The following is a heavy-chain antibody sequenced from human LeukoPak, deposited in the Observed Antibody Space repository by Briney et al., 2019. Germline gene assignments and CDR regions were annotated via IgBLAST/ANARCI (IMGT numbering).Heavy chain of an antibody. Sequence: GGSLRLSCAASGFTFSTCAMSWVRQAPGKGLEWVSVISGSGDYTYYADSVKGRFTISRDNSKNTLYLQMNSLRAEDTAVFYCARTQGGTGFYYGMDVWGQGTKVTVSS. CDR1: GFTFSTCA. D-gene: IGHD1-1*01. CDR2: ISGSGDYT. CDR3: ARTQGGTGFYYGMDV. J-gene: IGHJ6*02. V-gene: IGHV3-23*01.